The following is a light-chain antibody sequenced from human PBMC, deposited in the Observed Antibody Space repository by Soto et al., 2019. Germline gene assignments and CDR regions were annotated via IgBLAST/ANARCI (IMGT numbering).Light chain of an antibody. CDR1: SSDDGGYNY. J-gene: IGLJ2*01. V-gene: IGLV2-8*01. CDR2: EVS. Sequence: QSALTQPHSASGSPGQSVTISCTGTSSDDGGYNYVSWYQQHPGKAPKLMIYEVSKRPSGVPDRFSGSMSGNTASLTVSGLQAEDEADYYCSSYAGSNDFVVFGGGTKLAVL. CDR3: SSYAGSNDFVV.